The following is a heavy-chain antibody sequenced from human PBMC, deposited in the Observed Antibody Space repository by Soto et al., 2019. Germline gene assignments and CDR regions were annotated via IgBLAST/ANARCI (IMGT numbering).Heavy chain of an antibody. CDR3: AREPLDHYDSSRYFDY. CDR1: GFTFSSYG. CDR2: ISYDGSNK. Sequence: GGSLRLSCAASGFTFSSYGMHWVRQAPGKGLEWVAVISYDGSNKYYADSVKGRFTISRDNSKNTLYLQMNSLRAEDTAVYYCAREPLDHYDSSRYFDYWGQGTLVTVSS. J-gene: IGHJ4*02. D-gene: IGHD3-22*01. V-gene: IGHV3-30*03.